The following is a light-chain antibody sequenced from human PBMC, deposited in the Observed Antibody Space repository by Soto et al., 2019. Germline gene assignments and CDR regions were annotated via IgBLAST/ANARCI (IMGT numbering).Light chain of an antibody. V-gene: IGKV1-39*01. CDR3: QQTYKTSAIT. CDR1: QSISIY. Sequence: DIQMTQSPSSLSASVGDRVTITCRASQSISIYLNWYQLKPGKAPNLLMYGASYLKSGVPTRFSGSGSGTDFTLTISSLQPEDSAISYCQQTYKTSAITCRKGTRLEIK. CDR2: GAS. J-gene: IGKJ5*01.